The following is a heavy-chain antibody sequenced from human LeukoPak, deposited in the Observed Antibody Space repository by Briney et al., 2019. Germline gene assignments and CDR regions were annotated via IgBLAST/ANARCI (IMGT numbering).Heavy chain of an antibody. V-gene: IGHV4-59*01. Sequence: PSETLSLTCTVSGGSISTYYWSWIRQPPGKGLEWIGYIYYSGSTNYNPSLRSRVTISVDTSKNQFSLKLSSVTAADTAVYYCARAAEQQQDYYYGMDVWGQGTTVTVSS. CDR2: IYYSGST. CDR3: ARAAEQQQDYYYGMDV. D-gene: IGHD6-13*01. J-gene: IGHJ6*02. CDR1: GGSISTYY.